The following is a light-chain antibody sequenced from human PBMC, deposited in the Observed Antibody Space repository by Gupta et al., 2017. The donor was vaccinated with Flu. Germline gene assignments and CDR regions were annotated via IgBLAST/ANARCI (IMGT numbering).Light chain of an antibody. CDR2: GAS. V-gene: IGKV3-20*01. J-gene: IGKJ2*03. Sequence: DIVLTQSPGTLSLSPGERATLSCRASQSVSSSFLAWYQQKPAQAPRLLIYGASSRATGIPDRFSGSGSGTDFTLTISRLEPEDFAVYYCQQYGSSPRNSFGQGTKLEIK. CDR3: QQYGSSPRNS. CDR1: QSVSSSF.